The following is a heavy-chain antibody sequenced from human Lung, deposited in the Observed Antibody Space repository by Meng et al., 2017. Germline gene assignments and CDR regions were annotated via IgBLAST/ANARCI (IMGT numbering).Heavy chain of an antibody. Sequence: EVQRVESGGGVVQPGGSARRSCVASGFTFSSYAMTGVRQAPGKGLEWVSSISGSGGSTYYADSVRGRFTISRDNSKNTVYLQMNSLRAEDTAIYYCVRRIEYSSSSGYWGQGTLVTVSS. CDR2: ISGSGGST. D-gene: IGHD6-6*01. V-gene: IGHV3-23*04. CDR1: GFTFSSYA. CDR3: VRRIEYSSSSGY. J-gene: IGHJ4*02.